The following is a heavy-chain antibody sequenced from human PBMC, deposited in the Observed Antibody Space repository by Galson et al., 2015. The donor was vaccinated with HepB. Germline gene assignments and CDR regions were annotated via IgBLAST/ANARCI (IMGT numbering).Heavy chain of an antibody. CDR2: ISGSGGST. CDR1: GFAFSSYA. V-gene: IGHV3-23*01. CDR3: AKSRVGYSSSWYFDY. J-gene: IGHJ4*02. Sequence: LRLSCAASGFAFSSYAMSWVRQAPGKGLEWVSAISGSGGSTYYADSVKGRFTISRDNSKNTLYLQMNSLRAEDTAVYYCAKSRVGYSSSWYFDYWGQGTLVTVSS. D-gene: IGHD6-13*01.